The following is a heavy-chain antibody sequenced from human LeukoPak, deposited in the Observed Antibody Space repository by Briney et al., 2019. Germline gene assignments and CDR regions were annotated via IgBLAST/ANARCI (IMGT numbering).Heavy chain of an antibody. Sequence: PGGSLRLSCAASGFTFSSYAMSWVRQAPGKGLEWVSAISGSGGSTYYADSVQGRFTISRDNSKITLYLQMNSLRAEDTAVYYCARGRVGATTYVYWGQGTLVTVSS. J-gene: IGHJ4*02. CDR1: GFTFSSYA. CDR3: ARGRVGATTYVY. D-gene: IGHD1-26*01. V-gene: IGHV3-23*01. CDR2: ISGSGGST.